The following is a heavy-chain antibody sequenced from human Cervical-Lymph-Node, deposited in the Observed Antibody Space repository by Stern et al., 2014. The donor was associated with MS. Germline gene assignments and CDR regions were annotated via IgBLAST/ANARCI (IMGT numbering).Heavy chain of an antibody. Sequence: QVQLQGSGPGLVKPSQTLSLTCTVSGGSISSGGYYWSWIRQHPGKGLEWIGYIHYSGTTYYNPSHKSRLTIAVDTSKNQFSLRLSSVTAADTAVYYCARSPGSDYFDYWGQGTLVTVSS. V-gene: IGHV4-31*03. J-gene: IGHJ4*02. CDR3: ARSPGSDYFDY. CDR1: GGSISSGGYY. CDR2: IHYSGTT. D-gene: IGHD3-10*01.